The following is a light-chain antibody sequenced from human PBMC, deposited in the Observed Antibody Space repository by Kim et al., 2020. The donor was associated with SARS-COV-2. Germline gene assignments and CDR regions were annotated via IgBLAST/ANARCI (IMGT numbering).Light chain of an antibody. V-gene: IGLV3-1*01. CDR1: KLGDKY. Sequence: SYELTQPPSVSVSPGQTASITCSGDKLGDKYACWYQQKPGQSPVLVIYQDSKRPSGIPERFSGSNSGNTATLTISGTQAMDEAYYYCQAWDSPQVVFGGGTQLTVL. J-gene: IGLJ2*01. CDR3: QAWDSPQVV. CDR2: QDS.